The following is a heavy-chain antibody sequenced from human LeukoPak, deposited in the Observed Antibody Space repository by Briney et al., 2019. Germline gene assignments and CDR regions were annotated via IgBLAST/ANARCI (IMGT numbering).Heavy chain of an antibody. Sequence: ASVKVSCKTSGYTFTNYGLSWVRQAPGQGLEWMGWNSPYNDNTNYAQKFQGRVTMTTDTSTRTAYMELRSLRSDDTAVYYCARRLDIVVSIAFDIWGQGTMVTVSS. CDR3: ARRLDIVVSIAFDI. CDR1: GYTFTNYG. V-gene: IGHV1-18*01. D-gene: IGHD5-12*01. J-gene: IGHJ3*02. CDR2: NSPYNDNT.